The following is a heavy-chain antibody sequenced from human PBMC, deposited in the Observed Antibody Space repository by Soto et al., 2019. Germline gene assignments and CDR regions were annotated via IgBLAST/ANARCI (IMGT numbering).Heavy chain of an antibody. D-gene: IGHD2-21*01. CDR3: ARDAHCGGAPGCRAMDV. J-gene: IGHJ6*02. CDR2: ISGYNGNT. Sequence: QVQLVQSGAEVKKPGASVKVSCKASGYTFTSDGVSWVRQAPGQGLERMGWISGYNGNTNYAQRFRDRVTLTTDTSTSTAYMELRSLRSDDSAVYYCARDAHCGGAPGCRAMDVCGQGTTITVSS. V-gene: IGHV1-18*04. CDR1: GYTFTSDG.